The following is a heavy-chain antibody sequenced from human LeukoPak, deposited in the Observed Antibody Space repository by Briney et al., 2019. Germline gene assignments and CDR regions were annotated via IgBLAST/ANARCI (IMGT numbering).Heavy chain of an antibody. D-gene: IGHD2-2*01. Sequence: GGSLRLSCAASGFTFSSYAMSWVRQAPGKGLEWVSAISGSGGSTYYADSVKGRFAISRDNSKNTLYLQMNSLRAEDTAVYYCAKSKVPAAIGHYYYYGMDVWGQGTTVIVSS. CDR3: AKSKVPAAIGHYYYYGMDV. J-gene: IGHJ6*02. V-gene: IGHV3-23*01. CDR1: GFTFSSYA. CDR2: ISGSGGST.